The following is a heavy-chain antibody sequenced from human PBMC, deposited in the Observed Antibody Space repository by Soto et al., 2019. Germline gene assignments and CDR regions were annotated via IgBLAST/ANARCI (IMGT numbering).Heavy chain of an antibody. Sequence: GGSLRLSCTVLGFTLTNENMNWVRQAPGKGLERVSSISSRSTFINYADSVKGRFTISRDNDKGLVYLQMNSLRAEDTAVYYCXRDPPLSMIVVVGVDDFWGQGTLVTVSS. V-gene: IGHV3-21*06. CDR2: ISSRSTFI. J-gene: IGHJ4*02. CDR1: GFTLTNEN. D-gene: IGHD3-22*01. CDR3: XRDPPLSMIVVVGVDDF.